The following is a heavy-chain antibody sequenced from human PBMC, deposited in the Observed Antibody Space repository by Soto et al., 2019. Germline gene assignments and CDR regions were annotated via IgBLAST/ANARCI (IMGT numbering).Heavy chain of an antibody. CDR2: ISGSGATT. V-gene: IGHV3-23*01. J-gene: IGHJ5*02. CDR3: ASGTTTVTREWFDP. Sequence: GGSLRLSCAASGFTFSNYALSWVRQAPGKGLEWVSAISGSGATTYYADSVKGRFTISRDNSNNTLYLQMNSLKAEDTAVYYCASGTTTVTREWFDPWGQGTLVTVSS. CDR1: GFTFSNYA. D-gene: IGHD4-4*01.